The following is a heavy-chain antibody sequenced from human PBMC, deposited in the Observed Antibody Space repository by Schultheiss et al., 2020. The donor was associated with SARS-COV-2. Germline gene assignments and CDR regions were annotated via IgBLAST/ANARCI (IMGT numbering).Heavy chain of an antibody. CDR2: INPNSGGT. D-gene: IGHD3-3*01. Sequence: ASVKVSCKASGYTFTGYYMHWVRQAPGQGLEWMGWINPNSGGTNYAQKFQGWVTMTRDTSISTAYMELSRLRSDDTAVYYCARDRATYYDFWSGRPNWFDPWGQGTLVTVSS. J-gene: IGHJ5*02. V-gene: IGHV1-2*04. CDR1: GYTFTGYY. CDR3: ARDRATYYDFWSGRPNWFDP.